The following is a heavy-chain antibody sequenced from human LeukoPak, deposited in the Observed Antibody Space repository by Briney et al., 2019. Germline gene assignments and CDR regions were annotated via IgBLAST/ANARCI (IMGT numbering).Heavy chain of an antibody. CDR1: GFTFSMSW. V-gene: IGHV3-7*01. CDR3: ARVDGYNSDAFDI. Sequence: GGSLRLSCAASGFTFSMSWMTWVRQAPGKGLEWVASINGHGSEIHYVDSVKGRFTISRDNANDSLYLQMNSLTAEDTAMYYCARVDGYNSDAFDIWGQGTMVTVSS. D-gene: IGHD5-24*01. J-gene: IGHJ3*02. CDR2: INGHGSEI.